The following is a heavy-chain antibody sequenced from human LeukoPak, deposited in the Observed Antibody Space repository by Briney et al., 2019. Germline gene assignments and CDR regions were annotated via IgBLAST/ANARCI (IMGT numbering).Heavy chain of an antibody. CDR1: GFTFSSYA. J-gene: IGHJ4*02. CDR3: ARDFSLSSGYYPDY. CDR2: ISYDGSNK. D-gene: IGHD3-22*01. V-gene: IGHV3-30-3*01. Sequence: PTGRSLRLSCAASGFTFSSYAMHWVRQAPGKGLEWVAVISYDGSNKYYADSVKGRFTISRDNSKSTLYLQMNSLRAEDTAVYYCARDFSLSSGYYPDYWGQGTLVTVSS.